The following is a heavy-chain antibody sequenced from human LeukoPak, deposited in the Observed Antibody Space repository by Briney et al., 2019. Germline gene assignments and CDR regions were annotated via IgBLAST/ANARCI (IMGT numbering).Heavy chain of an antibody. Sequence: SGTLSLTCAVSGGSISSSNWWSWVRQPPGKGLEWIGEIYHSGSTNYNPSLKSRVTISVDKSKNQFSLKLSSVTAADTAVYYCAGEGVWGSSSFDYWGQGTLVTVSS. CDR2: IYHSGST. J-gene: IGHJ4*02. CDR1: GGSISSSNW. CDR3: AGEGVWGSSSFDY. V-gene: IGHV4-4*02. D-gene: IGHD3-16*01.